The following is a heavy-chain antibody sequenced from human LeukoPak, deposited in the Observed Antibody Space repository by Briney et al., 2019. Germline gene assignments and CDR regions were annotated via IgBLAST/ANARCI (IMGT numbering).Heavy chain of an antibody. V-gene: IGHV4-59*01. J-gene: IGHJ6*03. CDR1: GGSISSYY. CDR3: ARAVPYYDFWSGYPDHYYYYYYMDV. CDR2: IYYSGST. D-gene: IGHD3-3*01. Sequence: PSETLSLTCTVSGGSISSYYWSWIRQPPGKGLEWIGYIYYSGSTNYNPSLKSRVTISVDTSKNQFSLKLSSVTAADTAVYYCARAVPYYDFWSGYPDHYYYYYYMDVWGKGTTVTVSS.